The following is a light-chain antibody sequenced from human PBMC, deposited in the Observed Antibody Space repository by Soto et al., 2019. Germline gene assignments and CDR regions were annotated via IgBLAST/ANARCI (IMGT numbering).Light chain of an antibody. CDR3: SSFASSSTLVL. CDR1: SSDVGAYNY. V-gene: IGLV2-14*01. Sequence: QSVLTQPASVSGSPGQSITISCTGTSSDVGAYNYVSWYQQHPGKAPKLMIYEVTNWPSGVSNRFSGSKSGNTASLTISGLQAEDDADYYCSSFASSSTLVLFGGGTKLTVL. J-gene: IGLJ2*01. CDR2: EVT.